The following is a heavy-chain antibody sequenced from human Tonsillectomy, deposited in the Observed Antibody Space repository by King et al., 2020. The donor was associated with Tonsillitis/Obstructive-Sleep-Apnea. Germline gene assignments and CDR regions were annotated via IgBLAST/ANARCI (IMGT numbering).Heavy chain of an antibody. V-gene: IGHV1-3*01. CDR3: ARAYSSSWYDY. CDR1: GYTFTSYA. J-gene: IGHJ4*02. D-gene: IGHD6-13*01. CDR2: INAGNGNT. Sequence: QLVQSGAEVKKPGASVKVSCKASGYTFTSYAMHWVRQAPGQRLEWMGRINAGNGNTKYSQKFQGRVTITRDTSARTAYMELSSLRSEDTAVYYCARAYSSSWYDYWGQGTLVTVSS.